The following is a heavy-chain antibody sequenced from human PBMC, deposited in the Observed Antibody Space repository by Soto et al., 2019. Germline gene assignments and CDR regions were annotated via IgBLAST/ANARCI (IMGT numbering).Heavy chain of an antibody. V-gene: IGHV3-9*01. CDR3: AKAYSRPGHDYFDI. CDR2: ISWNSGQT. CDR1: RLRFDYYA. Sequence: CGCLRRPWTASRLRFDYYAFHWVRQTPGKGLEWVSGISWNSGQTGYADSVKGRFTISRDDAKNSVYLQMNSLRVDDSALYYSAKAYSRPGHDYFDISDRVTRDTVS. D-gene: IGHD3-16*01. J-gene: IGHJ3*02.